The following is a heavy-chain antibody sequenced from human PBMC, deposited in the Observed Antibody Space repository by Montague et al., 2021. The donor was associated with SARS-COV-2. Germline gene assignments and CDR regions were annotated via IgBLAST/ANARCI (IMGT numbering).Heavy chain of an antibody. CDR1: GGSIGAYY. CDR3: ARHGGNDAFDI. Sequence: SETLSLTCTASGGSIGAYYWCWIRQPPGKGLEWIGYIDNSGSTNXNPSLESRVTMSVDTSKNQFSLKLNSVTAADTAVYYCARHGGNDAFDIWGRGTMVTVSS. CDR2: IDNSGST. D-gene: IGHD4-23*01. V-gene: IGHV4-59*01. J-gene: IGHJ3*02.